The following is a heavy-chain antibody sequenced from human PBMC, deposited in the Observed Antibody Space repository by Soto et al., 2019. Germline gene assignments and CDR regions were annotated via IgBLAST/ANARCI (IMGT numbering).Heavy chain of an antibody. CDR2: INEDGIQK. D-gene: IGHD5-18*01. J-gene: IGHJ4*02. CDR1: EFSFRSYW. V-gene: IGHV3-7*01. CDR3: ARVGSYGWDFDH. Sequence: PGGSLRLSCAASEFSFRSYWITWVRQAPGKGLEWVALINEDGIQKYYVGSVKGRFIISRDNAKDSVYMQMDSLRAGDTAVYFCARVGSYGWDFDHWGQGTLVTVSS.